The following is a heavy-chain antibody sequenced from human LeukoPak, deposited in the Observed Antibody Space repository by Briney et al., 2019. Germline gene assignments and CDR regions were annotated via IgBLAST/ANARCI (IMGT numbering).Heavy chain of an antibody. D-gene: IGHD3-10*01. Sequence: GESLKISCKGSGYSFTSYWIAWVRQMPGKGLEWMGIIYPGDSDTKYSPSFEGQVTISADKSISTVYLQLSSLKASDAAMYYCARQQYYGTGSPDDYWGQGTLVTVSS. J-gene: IGHJ4*02. CDR3: ARQQYYGTGSPDDY. CDR1: GYSFTSYW. CDR2: IYPGDSDT. V-gene: IGHV5-51*01.